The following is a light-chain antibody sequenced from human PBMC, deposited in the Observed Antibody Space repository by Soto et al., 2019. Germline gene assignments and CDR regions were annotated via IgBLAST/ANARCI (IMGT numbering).Light chain of an antibody. CDR3: QQYETFSGT. Sequence: DIPMTQSPSTLSASVGDTVTVTCRASQRVSGCLAWYQQKPWEAPKLLIYDASALPRGVPSRFSGSGSGTKFTLTIASLQPDDFATYYCQQYETFSGTFGPGTKVEI. CDR2: DAS. CDR1: QRVSGC. V-gene: IGKV1-5*01. J-gene: IGKJ1*01.